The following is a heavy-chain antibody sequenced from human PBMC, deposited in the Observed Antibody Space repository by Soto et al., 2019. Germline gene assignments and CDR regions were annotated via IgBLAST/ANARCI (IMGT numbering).Heavy chain of an antibody. D-gene: IGHD2-21*02. CDR1: GGSISSSNW. Sequence: PSETLSLTCAVSGGSISSSNWWSWVRQPPGKGLEWIGEIYHSGSTNYNPSLKSRVTISVDKSKNQFSLKLSSVTAADTAVYYCAREGGEYGGNSWVFDYWGQGTLVTVSS. J-gene: IGHJ4*02. CDR2: IYHSGST. V-gene: IGHV4-4*02. CDR3: AREGGEYGGNSWVFDY.